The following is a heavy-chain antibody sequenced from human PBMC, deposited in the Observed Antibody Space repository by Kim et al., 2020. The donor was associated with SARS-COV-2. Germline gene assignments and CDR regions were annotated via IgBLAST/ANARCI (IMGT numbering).Heavy chain of an antibody. D-gene: IGHD3-10*01. V-gene: IGHV4-39*01. CDR3: ARLSYGSGMAFDP. J-gene: IGHJ5*02. CDR2: IYYSGST. CDR1: GGSISSSSYY. Sequence: SETLSLTCTVSGGSISSSSYYWGWIRQPPGKGLEWIGSIYYSGSTYYNPSLKSRVTISVDTSKNQFSLKLSSVTAADTAVYYCARLSYGSGMAFDPWGQGTLVTVSS.